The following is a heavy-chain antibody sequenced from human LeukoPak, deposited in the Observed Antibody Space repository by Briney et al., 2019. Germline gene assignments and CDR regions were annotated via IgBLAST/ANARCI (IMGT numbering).Heavy chain of an antibody. CDR1: GYTFTSYD. V-gene: IGHV1-8*01. J-gene: IGHJ6*02. Sequence: ASVKVSCTASGYTFTSYDINWVRQAPGQGLEWMGWMNPNSGNTGYAQKFQGRVTMTRNTSISTAYMELSSLRSEDTAVYYCARGEVDYYYYYGMDVWGQGTTVTVSS. CDR3: ARGEVDYYYYYGMDV. CDR2: MNPNSGNT. D-gene: IGHD2-15*01.